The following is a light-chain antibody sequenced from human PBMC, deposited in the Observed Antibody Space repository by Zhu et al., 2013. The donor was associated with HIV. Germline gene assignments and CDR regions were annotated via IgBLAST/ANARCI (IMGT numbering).Light chain of an antibody. CDR3: SSYTSSGTYV. CDR1: SSNIGSNY. J-gene: IGLJ1*01. V-gene: IGLV1-47*01. Sequence: QSVLTQPPSASGTPGQRVTISCSGSSSNIGSNYVYWYKQLPGTAPKLLIYRNNQRPSGVPDRFSGSKSGTSASLAISGLQAEDEADYYCSSYTSSGTYVFGTGTKVTVL. CDR2: RNN.